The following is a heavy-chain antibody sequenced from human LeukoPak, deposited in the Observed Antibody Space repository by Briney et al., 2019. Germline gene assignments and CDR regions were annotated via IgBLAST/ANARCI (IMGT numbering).Heavy chain of an antibody. CDR3: ARVAGDWNAFAF. J-gene: IGHJ3*01. D-gene: IGHD2-21*02. CDR2: IYSGGST. V-gene: IGHV3-66*01. Sequence: GGSLRLSCAASGFTVSRNYMSWVRQAPGKGLEWVSVIYSGGSTYYADSVKGRFTISRDNSKNTVYLQMNSLRAEDTAVFYCARVAGDWNAFAFWGQGTMVTVSS. CDR1: GFTVSRNY.